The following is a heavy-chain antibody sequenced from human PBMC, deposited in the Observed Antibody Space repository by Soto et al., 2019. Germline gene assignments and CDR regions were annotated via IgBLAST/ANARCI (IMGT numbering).Heavy chain of an antibody. Sequence: PGEPQKISCKGSGYSITSHWIGWVRQMPGKGLEWMGIIYPGDSDTRYSPSFQGQVTISADKSISTAYLQWSSLKASDTAMYYCARRSEMATIASDYWGQGTLVTVSS. V-gene: IGHV5-51*01. D-gene: IGHD5-12*01. J-gene: IGHJ4*02. CDR3: ARRSEMATIASDY. CDR2: IYPGDSDT. CDR1: GYSITSHW.